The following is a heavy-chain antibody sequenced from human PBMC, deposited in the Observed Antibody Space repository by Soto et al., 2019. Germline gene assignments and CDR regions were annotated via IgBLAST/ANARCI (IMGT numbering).Heavy chain of an antibody. V-gene: IGHV4-59*01. CDR1: GGSISSYY. J-gene: IGHJ6*03. CDR2: IYYSGST. D-gene: IGHD4-17*01. CDR3: AREHGDYGDYGVSYYMDV. Sequence: PSETLSLTCTVSGGSISSYYWSWIRQPPGKGLEWIGYIYYSGSTNYNPSLKSRVTISVDTSKNQFSLKLSSVTAADTAVYYCAREHGDYGDYGVSYYMDVWGKGTTVTVSS.